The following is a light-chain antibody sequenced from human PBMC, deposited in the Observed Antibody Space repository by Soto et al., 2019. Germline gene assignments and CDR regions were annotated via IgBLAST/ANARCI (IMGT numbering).Light chain of an antibody. V-gene: IGLV1-40*01. Sequence: QSVLTQPPSVSGAPGQRVTISCTGSSSNIGADYGVHGYQQLPGRAPKLLIYDNNNRPSGVPDRFSGSKSDTSASLAITGLQAEDEADYYCQSYDSCLRYWNWVFGGVTNVTVL. J-gene: IGLJ3*02. CDR3: QSYDSCLRYWNWV. CDR1: SSNIGADYG. CDR2: DNN.